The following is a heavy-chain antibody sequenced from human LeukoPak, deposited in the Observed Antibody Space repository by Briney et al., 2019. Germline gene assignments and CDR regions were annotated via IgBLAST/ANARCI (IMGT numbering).Heavy chain of an antibody. Sequence: PGGSLRLSCAASGFTFSTYWMSWVRQAPGKGLEWVANIKQDGSAEYYVDSVKGRSTISRDNPKKSLYLQMNSLRAEDTAVYYCAGRGNSYGPYFDIWGQGTLVTVSS. CDR2: IKQDGSAE. D-gene: IGHD5-18*01. J-gene: IGHJ4*02. CDR1: GFTFSTYW. CDR3: AGRGNSYGPYFDI. V-gene: IGHV3-7*01.